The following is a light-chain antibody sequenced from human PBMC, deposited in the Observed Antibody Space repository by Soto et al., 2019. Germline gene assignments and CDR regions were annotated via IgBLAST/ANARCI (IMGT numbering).Light chain of an antibody. CDR1: QNIGTY. V-gene: IGKV1-39*01. CDR3: HESYSSLVCT. J-gene: IGKJ2*02. Sequence: RVISTACDVSASGGDVDISSRRTSQNIGTYLNWYQQKPGKAPTVLIYTASTLQSGVPSRFSGSGSGTDFTVTIHSLQPDGSATFHSHESYSSLVCTFSLGTKVDIK. CDR2: TAS.